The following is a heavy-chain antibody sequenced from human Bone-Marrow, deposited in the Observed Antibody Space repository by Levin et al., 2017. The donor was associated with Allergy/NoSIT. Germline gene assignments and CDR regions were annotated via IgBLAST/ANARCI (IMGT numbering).Heavy chain of an antibody. Sequence: GGSLRLSCIASGFKISSYGMHWVRQAPGKGPEWVTLISSDGSDKYYADSAKGRFSISRDVSKNTIYLQLNNLRVEDTAVYFCARGGYSRGWPPLGVWGQGTTVSVS. CDR2: ISSDGSDK. J-gene: IGHJ6*02. CDR3: ARGGYSRGWPPLGV. CDR1: GFKISSYG. D-gene: IGHD6-19*01. V-gene: IGHV3-33*01.